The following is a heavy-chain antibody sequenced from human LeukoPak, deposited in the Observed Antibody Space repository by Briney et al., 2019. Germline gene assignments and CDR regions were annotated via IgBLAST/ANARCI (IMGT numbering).Heavy chain of an antibody. J-gene: IGHJ3*02. D-gene: IGHD3-10*01. CDR2: ISGSGGIT. CDR1: GFTFSTYA. CDR3: AKDRADI. Sequence: PGGSLRLSCAASGFTFSTYAMSWVRQAPGKGLEWVSVISGSGGITYYADSVKGRFTISRDNSKNTLFLQMNSLRADDTAVYYCAKDRADIWGQGTMVTVSS. V-gene: IGHV3-23*01.